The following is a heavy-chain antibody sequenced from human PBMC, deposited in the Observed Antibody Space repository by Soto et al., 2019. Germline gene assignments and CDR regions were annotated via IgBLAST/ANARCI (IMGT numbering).Heavy chain of an antibody. D-gene: IGHD3-9*01. J-gene: IGHJ6*02. CDR3: ARGYLNTYYDILTGYYNYYYYGMDV. CDR2: MNPNSGNT. CDR1: GYTFTSYD. Sequence: ASVKVSCKASGYTFTSYDINWVRQATGQGLEWMGWMNPNSGNTGYAQKFQGRVTMTRNTSISTAYMELSSLRSEDTAVYYCARGYLNTYYDILTGYYNYYYYGMDVWGQGTTVTVSS. V-gene: IGHV1-8*01.